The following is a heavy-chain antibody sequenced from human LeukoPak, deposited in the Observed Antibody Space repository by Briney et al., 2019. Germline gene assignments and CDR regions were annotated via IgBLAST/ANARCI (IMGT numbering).Heavy chain of an antibody. CDR1: GYSISSGYY. CDR2: IYHSGST. D-gene: IGHD3-10*01. Sequence: SETLSLTCAVSGYSISSGYYWGWIRQPPGKGLDLNGSIYHSGSTYYNPSLNSRVTLSVDTSKNQFSLKLTSVTAADTAVYYCARHGAFYYGSGSSGFDYWGQGTLVTVSS. CDR3: ARHGAFYYGSGSSGFDY. J-gene: IGHJ4*02. V-gene: IGHV4-38-2*01.